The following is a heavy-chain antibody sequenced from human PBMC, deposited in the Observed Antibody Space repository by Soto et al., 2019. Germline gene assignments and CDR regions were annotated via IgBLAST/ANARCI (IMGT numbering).Heavy chain of an antibody. J-gene: IGHJ6*02. V-gene: IGHV1-18*04. CDR3: ARDPETYYYGSGSYYYYYYGMDV. Sequence: ASVKVSYTASGYTFTSYGISWVRQAPGQGLEWMGWISAYNGNTNYAQKLQGRVTMTTDTSTSTAYMELRSLRSGDTAVYYCARDPETYYYGSGSYYYYYYGMDVWGQGTTVTVSS. CDR1: GYTFTSYG. D-gene: IGHD3-10*01. CDR2: ISAYNGNT.